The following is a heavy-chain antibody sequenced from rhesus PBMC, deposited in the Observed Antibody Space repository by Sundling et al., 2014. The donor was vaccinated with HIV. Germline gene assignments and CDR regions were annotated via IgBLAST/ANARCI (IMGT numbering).Heavy chain of an antibody. V-gene: IGHV4S2*01. Sequence: QVQLQESGPGLVKPSETLSLTCGVSGASVSDNYFWNWIRQAPGKGLEWIGRIYGSGGSTDYNPSLKSRVTISIDTSKNQFSLKLSSVTAADTAVYYCVRTSGSSFSHWGQGVLVIVSS. CDR2: IYGSGGST. CDR1: GASVSDNY. CDR3: VRTSGSSFSH. D-gene: IGHD4-29*01. J-gene: IGHJ4*01.